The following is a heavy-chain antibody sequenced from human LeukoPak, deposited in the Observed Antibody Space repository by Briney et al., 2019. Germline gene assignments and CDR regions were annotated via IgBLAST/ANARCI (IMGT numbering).Heavy chain of an antibody. Sequence: GASVKVSCKASGGTFSSYAISWVRQAPEQGLEWMGRIIPILGIANYAQKFQGRVTITADKSTSTAYMELSSLRSEDTAVYYCAREVAATQHRYFDYWGQGTLVTVSS. CDR3: AREVAATQHRYFDY. CDR2: IIPILGIA. CDR1: GGTFSSYA. D-gene: IGHD2-15*01. V-gene: IGHV1-69*04. J-gene: IGHJ4*02.